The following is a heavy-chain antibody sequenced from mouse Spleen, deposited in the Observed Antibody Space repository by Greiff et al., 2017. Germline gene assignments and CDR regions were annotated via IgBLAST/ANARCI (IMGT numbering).Heavy chain of an antibody. Sequence: QVQLQQPGAELVKPGASVKLSCKASGYTFTSYWMHWVKQRPGQGLEWIGILHPTSGSPNYNAKFKCKATLTVDKSSSTAYMQLSSLTSEESAVYYRARSGDYCGRHFDYWGQGTTLTGSS. V-gene: IGHV1-64*01. J-gene: IGHJ2*01. D-gene: IGHD1-1*01. CDR3: ARSGDYCGRHFDY. CDR1: GYTFTSYW. CDR2: LHPTSGSP.